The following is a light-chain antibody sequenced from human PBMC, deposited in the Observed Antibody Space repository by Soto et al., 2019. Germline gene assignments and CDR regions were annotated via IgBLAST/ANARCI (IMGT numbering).Light chain of an antibody. CDR1: QGISNW. CDR3: QQYNTHSYT. V-gene: IGKV1-5*03. CDR2: KAS. J-gene: IGKJ2*01. Sequence: DVQMTQSPSTLSASVGDTVTITCRASQGISNWLAWYQQKPGKAPKLLIYKASNLENGVPSRFSGSGSGTEFTLTISSLQPDVFATYFCQQYNTHSYTFGQGTKLAIK.